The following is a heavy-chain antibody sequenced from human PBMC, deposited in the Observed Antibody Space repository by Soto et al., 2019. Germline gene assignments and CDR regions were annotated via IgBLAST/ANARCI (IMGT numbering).Heavy chain of an antibody. CDR3: ARPKRSGYDRGDSYYHTMDV. CDR1: GGTSSNFV. CDR2: ILPMFGAV. J-gene: IGHJ6*02. D-gene: IGHD3-3*01. V-gene: IGHV1-69*06. Sequence: QMQLVQSGTEVKKSGSSVKVSCKASGGTSSNFVITWVRQVPGQGLEWLGGILPMFGAVKYAQKFKDRLTTTADRSTQTAAMELGSLRPEYTAVYYCARPKRSGYDRGDSYYHTMDVWGHGTTVTVS.